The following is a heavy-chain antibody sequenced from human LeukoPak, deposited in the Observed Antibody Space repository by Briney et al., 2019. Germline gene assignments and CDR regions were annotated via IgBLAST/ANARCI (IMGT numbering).Heavy chain of an antibody. J-gene: IGHJ4*02. CDR2: VSGSGGST. D-gene: IGHD2-2*01. Sequence: GSLRLSCAASGFTFSSYAMSWVRQAPGKGLEWVSVVSGSGGSTYYADSVKGRFTISRDNSKNTLYLQMNSLRAEDTAVYYCAKDQYCSSTSCQYYFDYWGQGTLVTVSS. CDR1: GFTFSSYA. V-gene: IGHV3-23*01. CDR3: AKDQYCSSTSCQYYFDY.